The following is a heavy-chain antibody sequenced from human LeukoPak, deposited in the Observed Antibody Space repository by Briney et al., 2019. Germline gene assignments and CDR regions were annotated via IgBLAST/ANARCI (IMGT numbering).Heavy chain of an antibody. CDR2: ISYDGSNK. Sequence: GRSLRLSCAASGFTFSSYAMHWVRQAPGKGLEWVAVISYDGSNKYYADSVKGRFTISRDNSKNTLYLQMNSLRAEDTAVYYCARKGWDSSSPYYYYYMDVWGKGTTVTVSS. D-gene: IGHD6-13*01. CDR3: ARKGWDSSSPYYYYYMDV. V-gene: IGHV3-30*04. J-gene: IGHJ6*03. CDR1: GFTFSSYA.